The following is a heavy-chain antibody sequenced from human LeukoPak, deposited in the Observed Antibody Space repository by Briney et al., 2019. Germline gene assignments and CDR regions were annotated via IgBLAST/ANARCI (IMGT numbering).Heavy chain of an antibody. V-gene: IGHV4-34*01. J-gene: IGHJ4*02. CDR1: GGSFSGYY. D-gene: IGHD6-13*01. CDR2: INHSGST. CDR3: ARVRGGAAADRLRLDY. Sequence: SETLSLTCAVSGGSFSGYYWSWIRQPPGKGLEWIGEINHSGSTNYNPSLKSRVTISVDTSKNQFSLKLSSVTAADTAVYYCARVRGGAAADRLRLDYWGQGTLVTVSS.